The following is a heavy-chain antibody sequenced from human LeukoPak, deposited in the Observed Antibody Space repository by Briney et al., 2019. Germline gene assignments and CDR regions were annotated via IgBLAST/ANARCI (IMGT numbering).Heavy chain of an antibody. CDR1: GYTFTSYG. CDR2: ISAYNGNA. V-gene: IGHV1-18*01. D-gene: IGHD2-2*01. CDR3: AREIGVYCSSTSCYPDDAFDI. Sequence: ASVKVSCKASGYTFTSYGISWVRQAPGQGLEWMGWISAYNGNANYAQKLQGRVTMTTDTSTSTAYMELRSLRSEDTAVYYCAREIGVYCSSTSCYPDDAFDIWGQGTMVTVSS. J-gene: IGHJ3*02.